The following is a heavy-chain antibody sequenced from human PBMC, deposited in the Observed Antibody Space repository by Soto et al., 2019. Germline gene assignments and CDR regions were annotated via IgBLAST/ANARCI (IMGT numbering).Heavy chain of an antibody. D-gene: IGHD3-9*01. J-gene: IGHJ4*02. V-gene: IGHV1-18*01. Sequence: QVQLVQSEAEVKKPGASVKVSCRASGYIFVNYGISWVRQAPGQGLEWMGWISAYNGNTKYAQEFQGRVTMTRDTSTSTAYMELGGLRSDDTAVYYCARDNDVLTGYYLDYWGQGTLVTVSS. CDR3: ARDNDVLTGYYLDY. CDR1: GYIFVNYG. CDR2: ISAYNGNT.